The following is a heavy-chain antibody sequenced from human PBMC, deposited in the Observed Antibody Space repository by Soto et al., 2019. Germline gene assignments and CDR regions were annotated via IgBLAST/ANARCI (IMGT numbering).Heavy chain of an antibody. Sequence: GGSLRLSCAASGFTFSSYAMSWVRQAPGKGLEWVSAISGSGGSTYYADSVKGRFTISRDNSKNTLYLQMNSLGAEDTAVYYCAKVGVWDYGGYCGMDVWGQGTTVTVSS. CDR2: ISGSGGST. J-gene: IGHJ6*02. CDR3: AKVGVWDYGGYCGMDV. V-gene: IGHV3-23*01. CDR1: GFTFSSYA. D-gene: IGHD4-17*01.